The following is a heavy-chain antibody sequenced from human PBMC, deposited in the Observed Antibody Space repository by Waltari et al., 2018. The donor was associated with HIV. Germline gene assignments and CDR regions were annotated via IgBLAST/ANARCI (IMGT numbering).Heavy chain of an antibody. CDR1: GGSITSHDYS. D-gene: IGHD6-19*01. CDR2: IFYSGNT. Sequence: QLQVQESGPGLVKPSETLSPPCTVLGGSITSHDYSWGWIRQPPGKGLEWIGIIFYSGNTYSNPSLKSRVTISVDTSKSQFSLNLSSVTAADTAVYYCVRQWLALYFDYWGQGTLVTVSS. J-gene: IGHJ4*02. V-gene: IGHV4-39*07. CDR3: VRQWLALYFDY.